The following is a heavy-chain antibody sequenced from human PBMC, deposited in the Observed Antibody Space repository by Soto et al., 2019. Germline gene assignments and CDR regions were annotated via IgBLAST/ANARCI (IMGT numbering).Heavy chain of an antibody. V-gene: IGHV5-51*01. J-gene: IGHJ4*02. CDR3: TRQIAAAGQDY. CDR2: IYPGDSDT. D-gene: IGHD6-13*01. CDR1: GYSFTTYW. Sequence: GESLKLSCKASGYSFTTYWIAWVRQMPGKGLEWMGMIYPGDSDTRYSPSFQGQVTFSADKSISTAYLQWTSLKASDTAMYFCTRQIAAAGQDYWGQGTLVTVSS.